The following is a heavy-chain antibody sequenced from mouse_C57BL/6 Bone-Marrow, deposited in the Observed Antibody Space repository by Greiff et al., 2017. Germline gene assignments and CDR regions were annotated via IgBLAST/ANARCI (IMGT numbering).Heavy chain of an antibody. CDR2: FYPGSGSI. D-gene: IGHD1-1*01. CDR1: GYTFTEYT. Sequence: QVTLKESGAELVKPGASVKLSCKASGYTFTEYTINWVKQRSGQGLEWIGWFYPGSGSIKYNEKFKDKATLTAAQSSSTVYMELRRLTSEDSADYFAARDEDYSCGSSRYFDDWGQGTLVTVSS. V-gene: IGHV1-62-2*01. CDR3: ARDEDYSCGSSRYFDD. J-gene: IGHJ3*01.